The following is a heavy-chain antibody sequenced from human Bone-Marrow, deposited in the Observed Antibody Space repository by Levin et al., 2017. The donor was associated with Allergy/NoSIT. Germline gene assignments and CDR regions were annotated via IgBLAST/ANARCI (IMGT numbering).Heavy chain of an antibody. CDR2: IRSKANSYAT. CDR3: TNSRETRITIFGVVVSNAFDI. J-gene: IGHJ3*02. Sequence: GGSLRLSCAASGFTFSGSAMHWVRQASGKGLEWVGRIRSKANSYATAYAASVKGRFTISRDDSKNTAYLQMNSLKTEDTAVYYCTNSRETRITIFGVVVSNAFDIWGQGTMVTVSS. V-gene: IGHV3-73*01. D-gene: IGHD3-3*01. CDR1: GFTFSGSA.